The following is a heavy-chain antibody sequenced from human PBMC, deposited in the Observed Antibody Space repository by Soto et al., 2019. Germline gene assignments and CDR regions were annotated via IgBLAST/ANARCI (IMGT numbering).Heavy chain of an antibody. D-gene: IGHD2-2*01. CDR2: INVYNGNT. J-gene: IGHJ5*02. CDR1: GYTFTSYS. CDR3: ARDLAVGWFDP. Sequence: QVQLVQSGAEVKKPGASVKVSCKTSGYTFTSYSISWVRQAPGQGLEWMGWINVYNGNTKYAQNLQGRXTXTXHTSTSTAYMELRSLRSDDTAVYYCARDLAVGWFDPWGQGTLVTVSS. V-gene: IGHV1-18*01.